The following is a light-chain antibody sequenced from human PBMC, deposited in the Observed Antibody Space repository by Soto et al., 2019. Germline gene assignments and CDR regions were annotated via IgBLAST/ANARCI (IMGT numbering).Light chain of an antibody. V-gene: IGLV2-14*03. Sequence: QSALTQPASVSGSPGQSITISCTGTSSDVGGYNYVSWYQQHPGKAPKLMIYEVTNRPSGVSNRFSGSKSGNTASLTISGLQAEDEADYYCGSYTTPRGVFGTGTKLTVL. J-gene: IGLJ1*01. CDR3: GSYTTPRGV. CDR1: SSDVGGYNY. CDR2: EVT.